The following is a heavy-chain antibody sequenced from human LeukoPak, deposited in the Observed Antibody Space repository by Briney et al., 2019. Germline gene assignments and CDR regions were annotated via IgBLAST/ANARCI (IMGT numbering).Heavy chain of an antibody. CDR2: ISGSGGST. CDR1: GFTFSHYA. J-gene: IGHJ4*02. Sequence: PGGSLRLSCAASGFTFSHYAMTWVRQAPGKGLEWVSAISGSGGSTYYADSVKGRFTISRDNSKNTLYLQMNSLRAEDTAVYYCAKNRRTTVVTPDDYWGQGTLVTVSS. D-gene: IGHD4-23*01. V-gene: IGHV3-23*01. CDR3: AKNRRTTVVTPDDY.